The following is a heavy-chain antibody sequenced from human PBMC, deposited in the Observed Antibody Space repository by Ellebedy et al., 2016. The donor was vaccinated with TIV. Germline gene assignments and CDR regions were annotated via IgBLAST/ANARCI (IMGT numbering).Heavy chain of an antibody. CDR1: GFAVSANY. V-gene: IGHV3-53*01. Sequence: GGSLRLXCAASGFAVSANYMNWVRQAPGKGPEWVSVIYSGGEIYYADSVKGRFTISRDNAKNTLYLQMDSLRAEDTAVYYCARAGSYLSEAVFYWGQGTLVTVSS. J-gene: IGHJ4*02. D-gene: IGHD3-10*01. CDR3: ARAGSYLSEAVFY. CDR2: IYSGGEI.